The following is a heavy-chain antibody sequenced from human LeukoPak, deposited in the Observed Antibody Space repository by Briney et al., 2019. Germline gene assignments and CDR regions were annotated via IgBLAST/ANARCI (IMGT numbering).Heavy chain of an antibody. CDR2: IAYDGSNK. CDR1: GFTFSSYA. CDR3: ARDVGGIVGATPWGVGDY. V-gene: IGHV3-30-3*01. Sequence: GRAPRLSCAASGFTFSSYAMHWVRQAPGTGREGGAVIAYDGSNKYYADSVKGRFTICRDNSKNTLYLQMHSLTAEATAVYYCARDVGGIVGATPWGVGDYWGQGTLVTVSS. D-gene: IGHD1-26*01. J-gene: IGHJ4*02.